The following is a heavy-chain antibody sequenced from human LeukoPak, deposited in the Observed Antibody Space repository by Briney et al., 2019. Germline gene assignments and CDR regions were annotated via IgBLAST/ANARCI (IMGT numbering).Heavy chain of an antibody. V-gene: IGHV1-8*03. CDR2: MNPNSGNT. CDR1: GYTFTSYD. D-gene: IGHD6-13*01. Sequence: ASVKVSCKASGYTFTSYDINWVRQATGQGLEWMGWMNPNSGNTGYAQKFQGRVTITRNTSISTAYMELSSLRSEDTAVYYGARGRRQQLVFYYYYYMDVWGKGTTVTVSS. CDR3: ARGRRQQLVFYYYYYMDV. J-gene: IGHJ6*03.